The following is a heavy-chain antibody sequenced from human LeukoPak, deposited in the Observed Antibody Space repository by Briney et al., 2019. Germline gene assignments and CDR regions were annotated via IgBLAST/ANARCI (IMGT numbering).Heavy chain of an antibody. D-gene: IGHD3-10*01. V-gene: IGHV4-59*01. CDR3: ARAGGRVDY. J-gene: IGHJ4*02. CDR2: IYYSGST. CDR1: GGSITGYY. Sequence: SETLPLTCTVSGGSITGYYWSWIRQPPGKALEWIGYIYYSGSTYYNPSLKSRVTISVDTSKNQFSLRLSSVTAADTAVYYCARAGGRVDYWGQGTLVTVSS.